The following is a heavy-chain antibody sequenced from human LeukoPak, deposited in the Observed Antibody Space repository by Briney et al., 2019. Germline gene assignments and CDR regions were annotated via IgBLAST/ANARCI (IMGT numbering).Heavy chain of an antibody. V-gene: IGHV3-48*01. CDR3: ARDFYCSSTSCYSYYYYYMDV. CDR2: ISSSSSTI. CDR1: GFTFSSYS. D-gene: IGHD2-2*01. Sequence: PGGSLRLSCAASGFTFSSYSMNWVRQAPGKGLEWVSYISSSSSTIYYADSVKGRFTISRDNAKNSLYLQMNSLRAEDTAVYYCARDFYCSSTSCYSYYYYYMDVWGKGTTVTVSS. J-gene: IGHJ6*03.